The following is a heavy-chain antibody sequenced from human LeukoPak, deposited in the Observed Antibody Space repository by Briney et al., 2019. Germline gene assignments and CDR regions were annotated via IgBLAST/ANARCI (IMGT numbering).Heavy chain of an antibody. Sequence: SETLSLTCTVSGDSVSSDSHYWVWIRQPPGKGLEWIGYIYYSGSTNYNPSLKSRVTISVDTSKNQFSLKLSSVTAADTAVYYCARVGMGAWNGMDVWGQGTTVTVSS. CDR2: IYYSGST. CDR1: GDSVSSDSHY. V-gene: IGHV4-61*01. D-gene: IGHD3-16*01. J-gene: IGHJ6*02. CDR3: ARVGMGAWNGMDV.